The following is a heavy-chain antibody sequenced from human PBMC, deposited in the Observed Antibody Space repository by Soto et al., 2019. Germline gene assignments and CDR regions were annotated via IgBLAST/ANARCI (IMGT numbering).Heavy chain of an antibody. CDR1: GGSFSGYY. D-gene: IGHD3-3*01. CDR2: INHTGST. CDR3: ERDRYYAFWSGYYGTSYYGMDV. Sequence: KPSETLSLTCAVYGGSFSGYYWSWSRQPPAKGLQVMGEINHTGSTNYNPSLKSRLTISVDTSKNQFSLKLSSVTPADTAVYYCERDRYYAFWSGYYGTSYYGMDVWGQGTTVTVSS. V-gene: IGHV4-34*01. J-gene: IGHJ6*02.